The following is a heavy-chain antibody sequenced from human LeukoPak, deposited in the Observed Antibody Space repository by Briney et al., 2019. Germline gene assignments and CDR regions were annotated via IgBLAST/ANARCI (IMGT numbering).Heavy chain of an antibody. CDR2: IYDSGST. D-gene: IGHD6-19*01. V-gene: IGHV4-59*01. CDR1: GGSISSYY. Sequence: SETLSLTCTVSGGSISSYYWSWIRQPPGKGLEWIGYIYDSGSTNYNPSLKSRVTISVDTSKNQFSLKLSSVTAADTAVYYCARDKGRYSSGWYAFDIWGQGTMVTVS. J-gene: IGHJ3*02. CDR3: ARDKGRYSSGWYAFDI.